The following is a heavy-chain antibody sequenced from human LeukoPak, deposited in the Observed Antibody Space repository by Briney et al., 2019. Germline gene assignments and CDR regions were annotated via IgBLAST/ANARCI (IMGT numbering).Heavy chain of an antibody. CDR3: ARIGRAVAGQNWFDP. CDR2: ISSSSSYI. J-gene: IGHJ5*02. Sequence: GGPLRLSCAASGFTFSSYSMNWVRQAPGKGLEWVSSISSSSSYIYYADSVKGRFTISRDNAKNSLYLQTNSLRAEDTAVYYCARIGRAVAGQNWFDPWGQGTLVTVSS. CDR1: GFTFSSYS. D-gene: IGHD6-19*01. V-gene: IGHV3-21*01.